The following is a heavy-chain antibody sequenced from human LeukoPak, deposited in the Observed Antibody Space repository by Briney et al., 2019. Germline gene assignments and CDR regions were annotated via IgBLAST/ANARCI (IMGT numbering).Heavy chain of an antibody. J-gene: IGHJ4*02. CDR2: ISSSSSYI. CDR3: ARGRASSSWYYDY. CDR1: GFTLSSYS. Sequence: PGGSLRLSCAASGFTLSSYSMNWVRQAPGKGLEWVSSISSSSSYIYYADSVKGRFTISRDNAKNSLYLQMNSLRAEDTAVYYCARGRASSSWYYDYWGQGTLVTVSS. D-gene: IGHD6-13*01. V-gene: IGHV3-21*01.